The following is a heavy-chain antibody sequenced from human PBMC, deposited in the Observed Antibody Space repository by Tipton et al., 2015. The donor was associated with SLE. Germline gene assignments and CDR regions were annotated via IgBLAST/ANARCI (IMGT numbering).Heavy chain of an antibody. CDR3: ARGPFDY. CDR1: GFTFSTYG. CDR2: ISYDGSNK. V-gene: IGHV3-30*03. J-gene: IGHJ4*02. Sequence: SLRLSCAASGFTFSTYGMHWVRQAPGKGLEWVAVISYDGSNKYYADSVKGRFTISRDNSKNTLYLLLNSLRAEDTAVYYCARGPFDYWGQGTLVTVSS.